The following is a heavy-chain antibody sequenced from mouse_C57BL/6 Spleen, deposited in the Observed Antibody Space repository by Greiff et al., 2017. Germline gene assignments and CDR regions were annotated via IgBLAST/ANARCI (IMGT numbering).Heavy chain of an antibody. Sequence: QVQLQQSGPELVKPGASVKISCKASGYAFSSSWMNWVKQRPGKGLEWIGRIYPGDGDTNYNGKFKGKATLTADKSSSPAYIQRSSLTSEDSAFYYCARATTVVAPFAYWGQGTLVTVSA. CDR2: IYPGDGDT. D-gene: IGHD1-1*01. V-gene: IGHV1-82*01. J-gene: IGHJ3*01. CDR1: GYAFSSSW. CDR3: ARATTVVAPFAY.